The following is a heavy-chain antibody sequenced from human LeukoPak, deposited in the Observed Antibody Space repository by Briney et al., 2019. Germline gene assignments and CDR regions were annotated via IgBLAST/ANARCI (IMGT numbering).Heavy chain of an antibody. CDR3: ARTQYSSGWYVLWAYYYYGMDV. J-gene: IGHJ6*02. D-gene: IGHD6-19*01. Sequence: GRSLRLSSAASGFTFSSYAISWVRQAPGQGLEWMGGIIPIFGTANYAQKFQGRVTITADESTSTAYMELSSLRSEDTAVYYCARTQYSSGWYVLWAYYYYGMDVWGQGTTVTVSS. CDR1: GFTFSSYA. V-gene: IGHV1-69*01. CDR2: IIPIFGTA.